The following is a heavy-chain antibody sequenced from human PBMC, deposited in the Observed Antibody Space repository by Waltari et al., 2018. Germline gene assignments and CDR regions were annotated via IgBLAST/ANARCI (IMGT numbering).Heavy chain of an antibody. D-gene: IGHD5-12*01. Sequence: EVQLVEAGGDLVQPGGSLSLSWEASGFTVRAHWLHWVRKSPGKGPVWVSRINGDGYGITYSDSVKGRFTISRDNTKNTLYLQMNSLRVEDTAVYYCARKGGRGYAYGPFYFDYWGQGALVIVSS. V-gene: IGHV3-74*01. J-gene: IGHJ4*02. CDR1: GFTVRAHW. CDR2: INGDGYGI. CDR3: ARKGGRGYAYGPFYFDY.